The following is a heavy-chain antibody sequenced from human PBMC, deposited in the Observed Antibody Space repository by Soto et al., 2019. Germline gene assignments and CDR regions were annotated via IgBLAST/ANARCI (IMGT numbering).Heavy chain of an antibody. CDR1: GFTFSSYA. D-gene: IGHD2-2*01. J-gene: IGHJ3*02. Sequence: GGSLRLSCAASGFTFSSYAMSWVRQAPGKGLEWVSAIRGSGGSTYYADSVKGRFTISRDNSKNTLYLQMNSLRAEDTALYYCAKGISLPGGASDIWGKGTMVTVSS. V-gene: IGHV3-23*01. CDR3: AKGISLPGGASDI. CDR2: IRGSGGST.